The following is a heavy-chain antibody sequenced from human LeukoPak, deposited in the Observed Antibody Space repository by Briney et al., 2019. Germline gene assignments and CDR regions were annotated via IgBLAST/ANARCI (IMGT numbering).Heavy chain of an antibody. CDR1: GFTFSSYA. V-gene: IGHV3-23*01. CDR2: ISGSGGST. D-gene: IGHD3-22*01. Sequence: GGSLRLSCAASGFTFSSYAMSWVRQAPGKGLEWVSAISGSGGSTYYADSVKGRFTISRDNSKNTLYLQMNSLRAEDTAVYYCAKSLRSYAYDSSGYFERWGQGTLVTVSS. CDR3: AKSLRSYAYDSSGYFER. J-gene: IGHJ5*02.